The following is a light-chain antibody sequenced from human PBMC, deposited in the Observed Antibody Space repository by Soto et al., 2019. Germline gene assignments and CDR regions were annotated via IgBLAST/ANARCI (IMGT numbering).Light chain of an antibody. Sequence: QSALTQPASVSGSPGQSITISCTGTSSDTAGYNYVSWYQQHPGKAPKLMIYEVSNRPSGVSNRFSGSKSGNTASLTISGLQAEDEADYYCSSYTSNSPYVFGTGTKVTVL. J-gene: IGLJ1*01. CDR3: SSYTSNSPYV. CDR1: SSDTAGYNY. V-gene: IGLV2-14*01. CDR2: EVS.